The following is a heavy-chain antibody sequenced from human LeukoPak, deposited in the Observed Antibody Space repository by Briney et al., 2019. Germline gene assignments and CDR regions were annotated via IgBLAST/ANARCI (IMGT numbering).Heavy chain of an antibody. D-gene: IGHD2-2*01. CDR1: GGSISSSSYY. V-gene: IGHV4-39*07. CDR3: ARVGGYCSSTSCYGDFDY. J-gene: IGHJ4*02. CDR2: IYYSGST. Sequence: SETLSLTCTVSGGSISSSSYYWGWIRQPPGKGLEWIGSIYYSGSTYYNPSLKSRVTISVDTSKNQFSLKLSSVTAADTAVYYCARVGGYCSSTSCYGDFDYWGQGTLVTVSS.